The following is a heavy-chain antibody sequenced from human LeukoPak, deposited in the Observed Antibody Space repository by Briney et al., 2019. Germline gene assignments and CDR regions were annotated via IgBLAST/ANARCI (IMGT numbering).Heavy chain of an antibody. D-gene: IGHD4-23*01. J-gene: IGHJ6*03. V-gene: IGHV3-23*01. CDR3: AKDLVEDYGGNSGGHYMDV. CDR2: ISGRGSST. CDR1: GFTFNNYA. Sequence: PGGSLRLSCAAPGFTFNNYAMNWVRQAPGRGLEWVSAISGRGSSTYYADSVKGRFSLSRDNSKNTLYLQMNSLRAEDTAVYYCAKDLVEDYGGNSGGHYMDVWGKGTTVTVSS.